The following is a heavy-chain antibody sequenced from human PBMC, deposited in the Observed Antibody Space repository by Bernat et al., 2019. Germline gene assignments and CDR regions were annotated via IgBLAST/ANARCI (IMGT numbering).Heavy chain of an antibody. V-gene: IGHV3-30-3*01. CDR2: ISYDGSNK. J-gene: IGHJ6*01. Sequence: QVQLVESGGGVVQPGRSLRLSCAASGFTFSSYAMHWVRQAPGKGLEWVAVISYDGSNKYYADSVKGRFTISRDNSKNTLYLQMNSLRAEDTAVYYCARDDHIWFGEISMDVWGQGTTVNVSS. CDR3: ARDDHIWFGEISMDV. D-gene: IGHD3-10*01. CDR1: GFTFSSYA.